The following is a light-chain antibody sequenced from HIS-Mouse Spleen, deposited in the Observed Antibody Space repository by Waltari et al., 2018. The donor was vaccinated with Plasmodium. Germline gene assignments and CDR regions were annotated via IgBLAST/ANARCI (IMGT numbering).Light chain of an antibody. CDR3: QQFNSYPQGT. CDR1: QGISSA. CDR2: DAS. J-gene: IGKJ5*01. V-gene: IGKV1-13*02. Sequence: AIQLTQSPSSLSAYVGDRVTIPCRASQGISSALAWYKQKPGKAPKLLIYDASSLESGVPSRFSGSGSGTDFTLTISSLQPEDFATYYCQQFNSYPQGTFGQGTRLEIK.